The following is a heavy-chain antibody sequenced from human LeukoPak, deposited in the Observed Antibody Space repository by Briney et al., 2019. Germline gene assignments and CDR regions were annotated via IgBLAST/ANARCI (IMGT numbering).Heavy chain of an antibody. D-gene: IGHD2-15*01. CDR1: GGTFSSYA. J-gene: IGHJ5*02. CDR2: IIPIFGTA. V-gene: IGHV1-69*13. CDR3: ARNRYCSGGSCDRFDP. Sequence: ASVKVSCKASGGTFSSYAISWVRQAPGQGLEWMGGIIPIFGTANYAQKFQGRVTITADESTSTAYMELSSLRSEDTAVYYCARNRYCSGGSCDRFDPWGQGTLVTVSS.